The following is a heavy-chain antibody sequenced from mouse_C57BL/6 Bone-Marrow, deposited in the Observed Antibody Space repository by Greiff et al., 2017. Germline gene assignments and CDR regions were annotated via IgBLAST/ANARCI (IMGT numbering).Heavy chain of an antibody. J-gene: IGHJ2*01. D-gene: IGHD2-1*01. V-gene: IGHV1-81*01. Sequence: LQESGAELARPGASVKLSCKASGYTFTSYGISWVKQRTGQGLEWIGEIYPRSGNTYYNEKFKGKATLTADKSSSTAYMELRSLTSEDSAVYFCAKGMVTTYYFDYWGQGTTLTVSS. CDR1: GYTFTSYG. CDR3: AKGMVTTYYFDY. CDR2: IYPRSGNT.